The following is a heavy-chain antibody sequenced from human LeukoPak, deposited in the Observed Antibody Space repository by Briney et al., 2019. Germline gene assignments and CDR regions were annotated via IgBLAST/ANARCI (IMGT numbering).Heavy chain of an antibody. CDR2: IYYSGST. CDR3: ARDSSSNYAYYFDY. Sequence: PSETLSLTCTVSGGSISSSSYYWGWIRQPPGKGLEWIGSIYYSGSTYYNPSLKSRVTISVDTSKNQFSLKLSSVTAADTAVYYCARDSSSNYAYYFDYWGQGTLVTVSS. J-gene: IGHJ4*02. CDR1: GGSISSSSYY. V-gene: IGHV4-39*02. D-gene: IGHD4-11*01.